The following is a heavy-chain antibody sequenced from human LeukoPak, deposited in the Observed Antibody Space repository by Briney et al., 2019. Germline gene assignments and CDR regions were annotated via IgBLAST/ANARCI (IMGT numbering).Heavy chain of an antibody. V-gene: IGHV3-30*02. D-gene: IGHD1-14*01. CDR2: IRFDGSAK. J-gene: IGHJ4*02. CDR3: AKDYPEFDY. Sequence: GGSLRLSCAASGFTFNDYAMRWVRQAPGKGLEWVAFIRFDGSAKYYAGSVKGRFTISRDNSRNTLYLQINSLRVEDTAVYYCAKDYPEFDYWGQGTLVTVSS. CDR1: GFTFNDYA.